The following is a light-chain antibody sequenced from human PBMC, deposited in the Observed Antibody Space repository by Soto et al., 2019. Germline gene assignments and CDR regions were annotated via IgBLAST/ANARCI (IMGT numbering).Light chain of an antibody. V-gene: IGKV1-8*01. CDR2: AAS. CDR3: QQYYSYQIT. CDR1: QGISSY. Sequence: AIRITQSPSSLSASTGDRVTITCRASQGISSYLAWYQQKPGKAPKLLIYAASTLQSGVPSRFSGSGSGTDFTLTISCXQSEDFATYDCQQYYSYQITFGQGTRLEIK. J-gene: IGKJ5*01.